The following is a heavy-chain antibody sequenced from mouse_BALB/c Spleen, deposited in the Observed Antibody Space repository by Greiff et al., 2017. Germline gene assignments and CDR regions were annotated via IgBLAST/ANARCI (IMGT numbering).Heavy chain of an antibody. J-gene: IGHJ4*01. Sequence: VQLKESGAELVRPGTSVKVSCKASGYAFTNYLIEWVKQRPGQGLEWIGVINPGSGGTNYNEKFKGKATLTADKSSSTAYMQLSSLTSDDSAVYFCARSAYYGNPYAMDYWGQGTSVTVSS. CDR3: ARSAYYGNPYAMDY. CDR1: GYAFTNYL. CDR2: INPGSGGT. V-gene: IGHV1-54*01. D-gene: IGHD2-10*01.